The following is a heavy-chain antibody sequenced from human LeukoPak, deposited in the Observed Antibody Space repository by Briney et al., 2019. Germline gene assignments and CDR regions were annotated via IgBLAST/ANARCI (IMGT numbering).Heavy chain of an antibody. Sequence: SQTLSLTCAISGDSVSSNSAAWNWIRQSPSRGLEWLGRTYYRSKWYNDYAVSVKSRITINPDTSKNQFSLKLSSVTAADTAVYYCARAPPTMVRGVIDPFDYWGQGTLVTVSS. CDR2: TYYRSKWYN. V-gene: IGHV6-1*01. D-gene: IGHD3-10*01. J-gene: IGHJ4*02. CDR1: GDSVSSNSAA. CDR3: ARAPPTMVRGVIDPFDY.